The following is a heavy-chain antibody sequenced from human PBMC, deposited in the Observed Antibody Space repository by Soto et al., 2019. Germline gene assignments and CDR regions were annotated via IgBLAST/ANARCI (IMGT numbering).Heavy chain of an antibody. CDR1: GGSISSGGYS. D-gene: IGHD6-13*01. J-gene: IGHJ4*02. Sequence: SETLSLTCAVSGGSISSGGYSWSWIRQPPGKGLEWIGYIYHSGSTYYNPSLKSRVTISVDRSKNQFSPKLSSVTAADTAVYYCARGGIAAAGTFDYWGQGTLVTVSS. V-gene: IGHV4-30-2*01. CDR2: IYHSGST. CDR3: ARGGIAAAGTFDY.